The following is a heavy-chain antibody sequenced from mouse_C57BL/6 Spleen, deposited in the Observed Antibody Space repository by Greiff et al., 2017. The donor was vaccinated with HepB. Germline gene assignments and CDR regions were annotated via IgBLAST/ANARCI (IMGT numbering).Heavy chain of an antibody. CDR1: GYTFTDYN. CDR3: AREMYYSYAMDY. V-gene: IGHV1-22*01. Sequence: VQLKQSGPELVKPGASVKMSCKASGYTFTDYNMHWVKQSHGKSLEWIGYINPNNGGTSYNQKFKGKATLTVNKSSSTAYMELRSLTSEDSAVYYCAREMYYSYAMDYWGQGTSVTVSS. D-gene: IGHD1-1*01. CDR2: INPNNGGT. J-gene: IGHJ4*01.